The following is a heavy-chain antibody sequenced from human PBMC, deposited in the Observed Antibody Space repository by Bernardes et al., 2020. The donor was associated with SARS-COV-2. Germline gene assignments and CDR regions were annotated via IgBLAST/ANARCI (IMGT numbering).Heavy chain of an antibody. J-gene: IGHJ4*02. Sequence: GGSLRLSCAASGFAFSSNGMSWVRQAPGKGVEWVSSSGGDGGTHYADSVRGRFTISRDTSKNTLFLQMNSLRGEDTAVYYCAKDLFWWSAADFWGQGTVVTVSS. CDR3: AKDLFWWSAADF. CDR2: SGGDGGT. D-gene: IGHD2-21*01. CDR1: GFAFSSNG. V-gene: IGHV3-23*01.